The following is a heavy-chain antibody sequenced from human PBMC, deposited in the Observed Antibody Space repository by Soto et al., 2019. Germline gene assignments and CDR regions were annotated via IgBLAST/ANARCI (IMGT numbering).Heavy chain of an antibody. V-gene: IGHV3-30-3*01. J-gene: IGHJ5*02. Sequence: QVQLVESGGGVVQPGRSLRLSCAASGFTFSSYAMHWVRQAPGKGLEWVAVISYDGSNKYYADSVKGRFTISRDNYKNTLYLQMNSLRAEDTAVYYCASWEYTNSYNWFDPWGQGTLVTVSS. CDR1: GFTFSSYA. D-gene: IGHD6-13*01. CDR2: ISYDGSNK. CDR3: ASWEYTNSYNWFDP.